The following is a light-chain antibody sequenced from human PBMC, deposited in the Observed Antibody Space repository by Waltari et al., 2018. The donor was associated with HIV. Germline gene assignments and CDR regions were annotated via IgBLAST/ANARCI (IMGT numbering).Light chain of an antibody. CDR2: EVR. J-gene: IGLJ2*01. Sequence: QSALTQPASVSGSPGQSITISCTGSSSDIGDYDFVSWYHHHPGKAPKLIIFEVRNRPSGISNRFSGSKSANTASLTISGLQAEDEANYYCTSYTSTTTHVLFGGGTKLTVL. CDR1: SSDIGDYDF. CDR3: TSYTSTTTHVL. V-gene: IGLV2-14*01.